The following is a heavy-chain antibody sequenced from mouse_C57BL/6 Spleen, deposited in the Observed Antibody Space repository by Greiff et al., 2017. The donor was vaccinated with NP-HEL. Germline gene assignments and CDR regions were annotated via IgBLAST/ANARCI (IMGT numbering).Heavy chain of an antibody. V-gene: IGHV1-55*01. CDR2: IYPGSGST. Sequence: VKLQQPGAELVKPGASVKMSCKASGYTFTSYWITWVKQRPGQGLEWIGDIYPGSGSTNYNEKFKSKATLTVDTSSSTAYMQLSSLTSEDSAVYYCARGEYYYGSSGWYFDVWGTGTTVTVSS. CDR3: ARGEYYYGSSGWYFDV. CDR1: GYTFTSYW. D-gene: IGHD1-1*01. J-gene: IGHJ1*03.